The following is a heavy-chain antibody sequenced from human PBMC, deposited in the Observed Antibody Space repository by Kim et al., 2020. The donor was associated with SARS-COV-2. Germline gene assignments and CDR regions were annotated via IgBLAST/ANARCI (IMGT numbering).Heavy chain of an antibody. J-gene: IGHJ4*02. D-gene: IGHD5-12*01. CDR3: ARECSGYDCFDF. CDR2: K. V-gene: IGHV3-33*01. Sequence: KSYSEPVQGRFTVSRDTTNNQVQLQMNSLGPEGTAVYYCARECSGYDCFDFWGQGPLVTVSS.